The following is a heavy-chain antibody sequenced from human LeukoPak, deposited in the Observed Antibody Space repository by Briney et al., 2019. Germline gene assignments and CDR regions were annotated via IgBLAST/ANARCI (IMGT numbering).Heavy chain of an antibody. CDR3: ARGALRGVLDI. CDR2: IYYSVST. V-gene: IGHV4-61*01. Sequence: SETLSLTCSVSGGSVSSSSHFWGWIRQPPGKGLEWIGYIYYSVSTNYNYSLKSRVTISQDTSKKQISLKLNSVTAADTAVYYCARGALRGVLDICGQGTMVTVSS. D-gene: IGHD3-10*01. J-gene: IGHJ3*02. CDR1: GGSVSSSSHF.